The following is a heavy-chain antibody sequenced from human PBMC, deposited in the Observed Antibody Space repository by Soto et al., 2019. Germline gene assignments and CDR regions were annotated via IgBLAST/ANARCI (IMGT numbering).Heavy chain of an antibody. CDR3: ARRNSEPELVEDYGMDV. D-gene: IGHD1-7*01. Sequence: GESLKISCKGSGYSFTSYWISWVRQMPGKGLEWMGRIDPSDSYTNYSPSFQGHVTISADKSISTAYLQWSSLKASDTAMYYCARRNSEPELVEDYGMDVWGQGTTVTVSS. CDR1: GYSFTSYW. CDR2: IDPSDSYT. J-gene: IGHJ6*02. V-gene: IGHV5-10-1*01.